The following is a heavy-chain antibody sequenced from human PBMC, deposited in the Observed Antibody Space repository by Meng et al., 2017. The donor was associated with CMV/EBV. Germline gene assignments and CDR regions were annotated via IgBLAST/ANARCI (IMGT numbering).Heavy chain of an antibody. D-gene: IGHD5-18*01. CDR2: ISSSSSTI. Sequence: GESLKISCAASGFTFSSYSMHWVRQAPGKGLEWVSYISSSSSTIYYADSVKGRFTISRDNAKNSLYLQMNSLRAEDTAVYYCARGRLILPRLVGYSYGFTAYYFDYWGQGTLVTVSS. J-gene: IGHJ4*02. V-gene: IGHV3-48*04. CDR1: GFTFSSYS. CDR3: ARGRLILPRLVGYSYGFTAYYFDY.